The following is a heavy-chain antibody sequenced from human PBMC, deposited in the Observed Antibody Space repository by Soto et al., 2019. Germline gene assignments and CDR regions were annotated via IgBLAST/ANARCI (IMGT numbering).Heavy chain of an antibody. D-gene: IGHD3-10*01. CDR3: ARLYYYGSGSYYDYYYYGMDV. CDR1: GGSISSSY. J-gene: IGHJ6*02. CDR2: IHHTGTT. V-gene: IGHV4-59*01. Sequence: SETLSLTCTVSGGSISSSYWNWIRQSPGKELEWIGFIHHTGTTNYNPSLRSRVSTSIDTSKKRFSLQLTSVTAADTAVYYCARLYYYGSGSYYDYYYYGMDVWGQGTTVTVSS.